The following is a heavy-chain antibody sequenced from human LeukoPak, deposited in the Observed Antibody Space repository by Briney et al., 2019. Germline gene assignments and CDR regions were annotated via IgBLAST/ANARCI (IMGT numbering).Heavy chain of an antibody. D-gene: IGHD6-6*01. CDR2: INPNSGGT. Sequence: GASVKASCKASGYTFTGYYMHWVRQAPGQGLEWMGWINPNSGGTNYAQKFQGRVTMTRDTSISTAYMELSRLRSDDTAVYYCARDRASSSRDPDYWGQGTLVTVSS. CDR3: ARDRASSSRDPDY. J-gene: IGHJ4*02. V-gene: IGHV1-2*02. CDR1: GYTFTGYY.